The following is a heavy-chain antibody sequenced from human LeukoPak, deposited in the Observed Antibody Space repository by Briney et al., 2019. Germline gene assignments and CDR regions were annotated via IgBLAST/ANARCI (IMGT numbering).Heavy chain of an antibody. CDR1: GYTFTSYA. Sequence: GASVKVSCKASGYTFTSYAMNWVRQVPGQGLEWMGWINTNTGNPTYAQGFTGRFVFSLDTSVSTAYLQICSLKAEDTAVYYCARGGATYYDFWSGYYEAYYYGMDVWGQGTTVTVSS. D-gene: IGHD3-3*01. CDR2: INTNTGNP. J-gene: IGHJ6*02. CDR3: ARGGATYYDFWSGYYEAYYYGMDV. V-gene: IGHV7-4-1*01.